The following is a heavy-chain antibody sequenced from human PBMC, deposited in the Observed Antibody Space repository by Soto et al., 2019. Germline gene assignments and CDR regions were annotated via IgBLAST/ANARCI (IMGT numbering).Heavy chain of an antibody. J-gene: IGHJ4*02. V-gene: IGHV3-21*01. CDR3: ATTYYDFWSGYSPLGY. Sequence: EGSLRPYCAASVFTFSSYSMKWVRLAPWKGLEWVSSISSSSSYIYYADSVKGRFTISRDNAKNSLYLQMNSLRAEDTAVYYCATTYYDFWSGYSPLGYWGQGP. CDR1: VFTFSSYS. D-gene: IGHD3-3*01. CDR2: ISSSSSYI.